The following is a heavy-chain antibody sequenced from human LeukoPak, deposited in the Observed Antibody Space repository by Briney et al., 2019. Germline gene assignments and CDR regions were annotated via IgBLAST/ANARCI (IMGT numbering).Heavy chain of an antibody. CDR2: IYYSGST. CDR1: GGSVSISSYY. Sequence: PSETLSLTCTVSGGSVSISSYYWGWILQPPGKGLEWIANIYYSGSTYYNPSLKNRVTISISTSKNQFSLKLTSVTAADTAVYYCARLYDILTGPNMDVWGKGTTVTISS. J-gene: IGHJ6*03. D-gene: IGHD3-9*01. CDR3: ARLYDILTGPNMDV. V-gene: IGHV4-39*07.